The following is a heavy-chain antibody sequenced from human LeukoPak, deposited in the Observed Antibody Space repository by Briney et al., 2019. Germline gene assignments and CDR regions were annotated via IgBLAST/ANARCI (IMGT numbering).Heavy chain of an antibody. D-gene: IGHD6-13*01. J-gene: IGHJ4*02. CDR1: GFTFSSYA. V-gene: IGHV3-23*01. Sequence: GGSLRLSCAASGFTFSSYAMSWVRQAPGKGLEWVSGISGSGGSTYYADSVKGRFTISRDNSKNTLYLQMNSLRAEDTAVYYCAKDSSSSWFVINFFDYWGQGTLVTVSS. CDR2: ISGSGGST. CDR3: AKDSSSSWFVINFFDY.